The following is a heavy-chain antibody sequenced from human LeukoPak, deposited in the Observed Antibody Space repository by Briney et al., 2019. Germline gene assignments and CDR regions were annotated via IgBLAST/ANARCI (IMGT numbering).Heavy chain of an antibody. V-gene: IGHV3-21*01. CDR1: GFTFSSYS. D-gene: IGHD6-19*01. CDR3: ARTGYSSGWHFDY. J-gene: IGHJ4*02. CDR2: ISSSSGYK. Sequence: PGGSLRLSCAASGFTFSSYSMNWVRQAPGKGLEWVSSISSSSGYKYYADSVKGRFTISRDNAKNSLYLQMNSLRAEDTAVYYCARTGYSSGWHFDYWGQGTLVTVSS.